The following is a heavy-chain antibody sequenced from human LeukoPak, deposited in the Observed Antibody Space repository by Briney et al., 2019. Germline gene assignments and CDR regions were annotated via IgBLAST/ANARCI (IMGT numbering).Heavy chain of an antibody. Sequence: GGSLRLSCAASGFTFSSYSMNWVRQAPGKGLEWVSSISSSSYIYYADSVKGRFTISRDNAKNSLYLQMNSLRAEDTAVYYCARDRLSGSYYFGWFDPWGQGTLVTVSS. V-gene: IGHV3-21*01. CDR2: ISSSSYI. D-gene: IGHD1-26*01. J-gene: IGHJ5*02. CDR1: GFTFSSYS. CDR3: ARDRLSGSYYFGWFDP.